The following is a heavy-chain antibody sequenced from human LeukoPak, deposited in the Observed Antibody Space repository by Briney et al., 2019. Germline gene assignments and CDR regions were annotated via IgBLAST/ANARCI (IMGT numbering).Heavy chain of an antibody. J-gene: IGHJ6*03. Sequence: GGSLRLSCVTTGFAFSGDWMSWVRQAPGKGLEWVANINQDESERFVVDSLRGRVTISRDNSKNTLYLQMNSLRAEDTAVYYCAKDSVPAAPPLYMDVWGKGTTVTVSS. V-gene: IGHV3-7*01. CDR3: AKDSVPAAPPLYMDV. D-gene: IGHD2-2*01. CDR1: GFAFSGDW. CDR2: INQDESER.